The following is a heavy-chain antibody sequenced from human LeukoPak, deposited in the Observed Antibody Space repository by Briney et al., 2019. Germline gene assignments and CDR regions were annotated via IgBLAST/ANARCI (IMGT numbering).Heavy chain of an antibody. Sequence: ASVKVSCKASGYTFTGYYMHWVRQAPGQGLEWMGWINPNSGGTNYAQKLQGRVTMTTDTSTSTAYMELRSLRSDDTAVYYCAREPYGDYEFDYWGQGTLVTVSS. CDR1: GYTFTGYY. CDR3: AREPYGDYEFDY. D-gene: IGHD4-17*01. CDR2: INPNSGGT. V-gene: IGHV1-2*02. J-gene: IGHJ4*02.